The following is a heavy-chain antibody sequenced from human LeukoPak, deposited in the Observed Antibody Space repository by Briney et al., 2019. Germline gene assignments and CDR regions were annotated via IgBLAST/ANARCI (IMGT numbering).Heavy chain of an antibody. J-gene: IGHJ4*02. CDR1: GFTFSSYT. CDR2: ISSSSSDI. Sequence: PGGSLRLSCTTSGFTFSSYTMNRVRQAPGKGLDWVSSISSSSSDIYYADSVKGRFTIFRDNAKNSVYLQMNSLRAEDTAVYYCARAMAVPANNDYWGQGTLVTVSS. D-gene: IGHD5-24*01. CDR3: ARAMAVPANNDY. V-gene: IGHV3-21*01.